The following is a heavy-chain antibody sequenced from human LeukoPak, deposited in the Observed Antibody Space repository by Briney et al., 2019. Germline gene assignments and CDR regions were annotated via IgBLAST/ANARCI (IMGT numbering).Heavy chain of an antibody. J-gene: IGHJ5*02. Sequence: SETLSLTCTVSGNSFGDYYWSWIRQPAGKGLEWIGRIYTSGSTTYNPSLKSRVTMSVDTSKSQFSLNLMSVAAADTAVYYCTRDTGTTGEVKFDPWGQGTLVTVSS. D-gene: IGHD4-17*01. CDR3: TRDTGTTGEVKFDP. CDR2: IYTSGST. CDR1: GNSFGDYY. V-gene: IGHV4-4*07.